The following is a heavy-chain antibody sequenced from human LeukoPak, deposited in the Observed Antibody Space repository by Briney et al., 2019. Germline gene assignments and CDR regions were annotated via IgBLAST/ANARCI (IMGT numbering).Heavy chain of an antibody. Sequence: GGSLRLSCAASGFTFGSYAMHWVRQAPGKGLEWVAVISYDGSNKYYADSVKGRFTISRDNSKNTLYLQMNSLRAEDTAVYYCARPGTGFDYWGQGTLVTVSS. CDR3: ARPGTGFDY. CDR2: ISYDGSNK. J-gene: IGHJ4*02. CDR1: GFTFGSYA. V-gene: IGHV3-30*04.